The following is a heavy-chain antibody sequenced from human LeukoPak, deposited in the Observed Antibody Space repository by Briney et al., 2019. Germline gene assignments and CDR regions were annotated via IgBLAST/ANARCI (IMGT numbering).Heavy chain of an antibody. CDR2: ISSSGSGGST. J-gene: IGHJ2*01. D-gene: IGHD1-26*01. Sequence: GGPLRLSCAASGVTLSSYAMSWARQAPGKGLEWVSGISSSGSGGSTYYADSVKGRFTISRDSSKNTLFLHMNTLRAEDTAIYYCAKDRTVGASCWYFDLWGRGTLVTVSS. CDR1: GVTLSSYA. V-gene: IGHV3-23*01. CDR3: AKDRTVGASCWYFDL.